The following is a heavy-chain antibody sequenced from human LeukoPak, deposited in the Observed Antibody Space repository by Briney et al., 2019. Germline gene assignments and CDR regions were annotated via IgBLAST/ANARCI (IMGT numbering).Heavy chain of an antibody. D-gene: IGHD2-2*01. CDR1: GYTFTSYG. V-gene: IGHV1-18*04. CDR2: ISAYNGNT. CDR3: ARDKVSSCGDGPKDYGMDV. J-gene: IGHJ6*04. Sequence: ASVKVSCKASGYTFTSYGISWVRQAPGQGLEWMGWISAYNGNTNYAQKLQGRVTMTTDTSTSTAYMELRSLRSDDTAVYYCARDKVSSCGDGPKDYGMDVWGKGTTVTVSS.